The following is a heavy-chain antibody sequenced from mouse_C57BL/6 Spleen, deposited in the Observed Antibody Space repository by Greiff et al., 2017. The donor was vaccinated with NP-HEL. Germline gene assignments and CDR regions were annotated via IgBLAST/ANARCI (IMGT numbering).Heavy chain of an antibody. CDR2: IHPNSGST. D-gene: IGHD2-5*01. V-gene: IGHV1-64*01. CDR3: ARDAYSKWFAY. CDR1: GYTFTSYW. Sequence: QVQLQQPGAELVKPGASVKLSCKASGYTFTSYWMHWVKQRPGQGLEWIGMIHPNSGSTNYNEKFKSKATLTVDKSSSTAYMQLSSLTSEDSAVYYCARDAYSKWFAYWGQGTLVTVSA. J-gene: IGHJ3*01.